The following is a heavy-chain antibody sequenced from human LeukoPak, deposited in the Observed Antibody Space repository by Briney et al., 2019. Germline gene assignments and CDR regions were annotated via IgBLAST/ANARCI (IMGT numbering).Heavy chain of an antibody. CDR3: ARRRGYMDV. CDR2: IYYSGST. D-gene: IGHD5-12*01. V-gene: IGHV4-39*01. J-gene: IGHJ6*03. Sequence: SETLSLTCTVSGGSISSSSYYWGWIRQPPGKGLEWIGSIYYSGSTYYNPSLKSRVTISVDTSKNQFSLKLSSVTAADTAVYYCARRRGYMDVWGKGTTVTVSS. CDR1: GGSISSSSYY.